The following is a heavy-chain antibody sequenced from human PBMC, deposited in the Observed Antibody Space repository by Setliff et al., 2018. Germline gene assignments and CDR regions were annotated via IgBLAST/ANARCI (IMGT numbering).Heavy chain of an antibody. CDR1: GFTSNMYG. J-gene: IGHJ6*03. V-gene: IGHV3-30*02. CDR3: ARAKGNDYSMDV. CDR2: IRHDGTNE. Sequence: PGGSLRLSCAASGFTSNMYGVHWVRQAPGKGLEWVAYIRHDGTNENYADSVKGRFTVSRDNSRNTLFLQMNSLRTEDTAVYYCARAKGNDYSMDVWGKGTTVTVSS.